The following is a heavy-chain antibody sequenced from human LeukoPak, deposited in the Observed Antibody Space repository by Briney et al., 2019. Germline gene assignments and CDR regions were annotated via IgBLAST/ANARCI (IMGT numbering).Heavy chain of an antibody. J-gene: IGHJ3*02. D-gene: IGHD5-12*01. V-gene: IGHV3-33*08. CDR3: ARDRTSGYDWDDAFDI. Sequence: GGSLRLSCAASGFSFSNYGMHWVRQAPGKGLEWVAVIWYDGSNKYYADSVKGRFTISRDNSKNTLYLQMNSLRAEDTAVYYCARDRTSGYDWDDAFDIWGQGTMVTVSS. CDR2: IWYDGSNK. CDR1: GFSFSNYG.